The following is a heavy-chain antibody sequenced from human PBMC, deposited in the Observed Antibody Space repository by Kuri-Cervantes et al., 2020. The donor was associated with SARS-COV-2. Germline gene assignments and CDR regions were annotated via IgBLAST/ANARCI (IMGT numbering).Heavy chain of an antibody. Sequence: GESLKISCAASGFTFSSYWMHWVRQAPGKGLVWVSRINSDGSSTSYADSVKGRFTISRDNAKNTLYLQMNSLRDEDTAVYYCAYIPIRGWFDPWGQGTLVTVSS. CDR3: AYIPIRGWFDP. J-gene: IGHJ5*02. CDR2: INSDGSST. V-gene: IGHV3-74*01. D-gene: IGHD2-21*01. CDR1: GFTFSSYW.